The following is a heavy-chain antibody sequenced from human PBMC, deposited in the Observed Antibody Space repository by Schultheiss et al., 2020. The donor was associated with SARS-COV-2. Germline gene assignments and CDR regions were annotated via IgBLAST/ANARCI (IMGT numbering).Heavy chain of an antibody. J-gene: IGHJ5*02. V-gene: IGHV3-30*07. Sequence: GGSLRLSCAASGFTFSSYAMHWVRQAPGKGLEWVAVISYDGSNKYYADSVKGRFTISRDNSKNTLYLQMNSLRAEDTAIYYCATSGYSSQFDPWGQGTLVTVSS. D-gene: IGHD6-19*01. CDR2: ISYDGSNK. CDR3: ATSGYSSQFDP. CDR1: GFTFSSYA.